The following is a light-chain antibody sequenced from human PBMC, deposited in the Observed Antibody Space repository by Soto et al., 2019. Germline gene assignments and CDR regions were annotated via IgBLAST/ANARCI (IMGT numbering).Light chain of an antibody. CDR1: QSVSSSY. J-gene: IGKJ3*01. CDR3: QQYGSSPLFT. Sequence: EIVLTQSPGTPSLSPGERATLSCRASQSVSSSYLAWYQQKPGQAPRLLIYGASSRATGIPDRFSGSGSGTDFTLTISELEPEDFAVYYCQQYGSSPLFTFGPGTKVDIK. CDR2: GAS. V-gene: IGKV3-20*01.